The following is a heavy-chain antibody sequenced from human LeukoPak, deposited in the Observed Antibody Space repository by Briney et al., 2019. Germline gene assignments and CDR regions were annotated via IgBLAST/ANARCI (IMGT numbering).Heavy chain of an antibody. CDR2: INPNSGGT. CDR3: ARDDPGTTVTTLRRGFDY. D-gene: IGHD4-17*01. Sequence: ASVKVSCKASGYTFTGYYMHWVRQAPGQGLEWMGWINPNSGGTNYAQKLQGRVTMTTDTSTSTAYMELRSLRSDDTAVYYCARDDPGTTVTTLRRGFDYWGQGTPVTVSS. V-gene: IGHV1-2*02. J-gene: IGHJ4*02. CDR1: GYTFTGYY.